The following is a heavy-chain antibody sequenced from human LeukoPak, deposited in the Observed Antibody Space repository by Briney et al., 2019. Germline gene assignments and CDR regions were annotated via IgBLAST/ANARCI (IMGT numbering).Heavy chain of an antibody. CDR2: ISGSGGST. J-gene: IGHJ6*03. V-gene: IGHV3-23*01. Sequence: GGSLRLSCEASGFTFSSYAMSWVRQAPGKGLEWVSAISGSGGSTYYADSVKGRFTISRDNSKNTLYLQMNSLRAEDTAVYYCAKDRLVVVPAAMAPLYYMDAWGKGTTVTVS. CDR1: GFTFSSYA. D-gene: IGHD2-2*01. CDR3: AKDRLVVVPAAMAPLYYMDA.